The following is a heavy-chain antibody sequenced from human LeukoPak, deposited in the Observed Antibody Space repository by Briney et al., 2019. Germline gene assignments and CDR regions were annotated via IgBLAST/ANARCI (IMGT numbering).Heavy chain of an antibody. CDR1: GFTFSSYG. V-gene: IGHV3-30*18. CDR2: ISYDGSNK. Sequence: PGGSLRLSCAASGFTFSSYGMHWVRQAPGKGLEWVAVISYDGSNKYYADSVKGRFTISRDNSKNTLYLQMNSLRAEDTAVYYCAKGWSMVRGVILGWGQGTLVTVSS. J-gene: IGHJ4*02. D-gene: IGHD3-10*01. CDR3: AKGWSMVRGVILG.